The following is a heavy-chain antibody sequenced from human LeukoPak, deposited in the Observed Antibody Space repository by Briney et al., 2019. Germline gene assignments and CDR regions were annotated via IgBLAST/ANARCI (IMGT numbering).Heavy chain of an antibody. D-gene: IGHD3-22*01. V-gene: IGHV3-23*01. CDR1: GFTFSSYS. CDR2: INGGGDVT. Sequence: GGSLRLSCAASGFTFSSYSMNWVRQAPGKGLEWVSAINGGGDVTYYADSVQGRFFFSRDNAKNTLYLQLNSLRAEDTAVYYCARNYYDSSGYSPFFDYWGQGTLVTVSS. CDR3: ARNYYDSSGYSPFFDY. J-gene: IGHJ4*02.